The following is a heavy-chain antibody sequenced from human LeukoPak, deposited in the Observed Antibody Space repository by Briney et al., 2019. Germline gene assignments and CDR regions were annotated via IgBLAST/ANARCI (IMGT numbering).Heavy chain of an antibody. CDR2: IGTSSTTI. CDR3: AKDADDFWSGYYPFPDY. J-gene: IGHJ4*02. CDR1: GFTFSSYT. V-gene: IGHV3-48*01. D-gene: IGHD3-3*01. Sequence: GGSLRLSWAASGFTFSSYTMNWVRQPPGKGLEWVSNIGTSSTTIYYADSVKGRFTISRDNAKNSLYLQMNSLRAEDTAVYYCAKDADDFWSGYYPFPDYWGQGTLVTVSS.